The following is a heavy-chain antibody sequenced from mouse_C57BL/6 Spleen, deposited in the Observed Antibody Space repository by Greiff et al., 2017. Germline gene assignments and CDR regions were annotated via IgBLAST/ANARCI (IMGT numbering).Heavy chain of an antibody. J-gene: IGHJ3*01. CDR1: GYAFSSSW. CDR3: ASGKGSQSWFAY. Sequence: QVQLQQPGPELVKPGASVKISCKASGYAFSSSWMHWVKQRPGKGLEWIGRISPADGDTNYNGKFKGKATLTADKSSSTAYMQRSSLTSVDAAVYFCASGKGSQSWFAYWGQGTLVTVSA. V-gene: IGHV1-82*01. D-gene: IGHD3-3*01. CDR2: ISPADGDT.